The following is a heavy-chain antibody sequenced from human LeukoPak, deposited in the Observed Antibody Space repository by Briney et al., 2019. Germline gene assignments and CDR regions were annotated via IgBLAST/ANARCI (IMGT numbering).Heavy chain of an antibody. D-gene: IGHD3-22*01. CDR2: IYYSGST. Sequence: SETLSLTCTVSGGSISSYYWRWIRQPPGKGLEWIGYIYYSGSTNYNPSLKSRVTISVDTSKNQFSLKLSSVTAADTAVYYCASSYYDSSGYSPSFDYWGQGTLVTVSS. CDR3: ASSYYDSSGYSPSFDY. J-gene: IGHJ4*02. CDR1: GGSISSYY. V-gene: IGHV4-59*01.